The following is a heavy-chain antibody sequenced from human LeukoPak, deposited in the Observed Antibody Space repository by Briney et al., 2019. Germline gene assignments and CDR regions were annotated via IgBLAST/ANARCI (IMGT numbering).Heavy chain of an antibody. J-gene: IGHJ2*01. V-gene: IGHV3-30*03. CDR3: ARERLRYFDL. CDR1: GFTFGNFG. Sequence: GGSLRLSCIASGFTFGNFGMHWVRQAPGKGLEWVTLISYDGSNKQYGDSVKGRFIISRDNSMSTLYLQMNSLRPEDTAVYFCARERLRYFDLWGRGTLVSVSS. CDR2: ISYDGSNK. D-gene: IGHD2-15*01.